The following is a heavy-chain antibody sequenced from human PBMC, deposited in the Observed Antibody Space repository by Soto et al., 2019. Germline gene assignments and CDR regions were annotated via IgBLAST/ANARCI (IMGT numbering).Heavy chain of an antibody. Sequence: PSETLSLTCTVSGGSISGYYWSWIRQPPGKGLEWIGYIFYRRNTLYNPSLQSRVTISVDTSKNQFFLGLTSVTAADTAVYYCTRHAIISKLQYGMDVWGQGASVTVSS. V-gene: IGHV4-59*01. D-gene: IGHD1-1*01. J-gene: IGHJ6*02. CDR1: GGSISGYY. CDR2: IFYRRNT. CDR3: TRHAIISKLQYGMDV.